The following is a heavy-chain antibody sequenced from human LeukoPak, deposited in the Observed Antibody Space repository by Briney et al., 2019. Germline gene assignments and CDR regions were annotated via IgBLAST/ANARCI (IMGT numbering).Heavy chain of an antibody. V-gene: IGHV4-4*07. D-gene: IGHD3-16*02. J-gene: IGHJ4*02. CDR1: GGSISSYY. CDR2: IYTSGST. CDR3: ARSSDYVWGSYRFDY. Sequence: PSETLSLTCTVSGGSISSYYWSWIRQPAGKGLEWIWRIYTSGSTNYNPSLKSRVTMSVDTSKNQFSLKLSSLTDADTAVYYCARSSDYVWGSYRFDYWGQGTLVTVSS.